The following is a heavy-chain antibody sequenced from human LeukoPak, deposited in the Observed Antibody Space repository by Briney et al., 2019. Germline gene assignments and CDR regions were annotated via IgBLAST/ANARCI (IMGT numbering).Heavy chain of an antibody. CDR3: PRNGTNNYFDY. D-gene: IGHD2-2*01. Sequence: SETLSLTCAVSGFSISSGYYWGWIRQPPGKGLEWIGSSDHSGSTHYNPSLKSRVTISVDTSKNQFSLKLSSVTAADTAVYYCPRNGTNNYFDYWGQGTLVTVSS. CDR1: GFSISSGYY. CDR2: SDHSGST. J-gene: IGHJ4*02. V-gene: IGHV4-38-2*01.